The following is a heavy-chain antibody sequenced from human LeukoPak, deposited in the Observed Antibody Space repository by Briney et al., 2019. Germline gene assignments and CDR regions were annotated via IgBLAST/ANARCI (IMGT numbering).Heavy chain of an antibody. D-gene: IGHD3-22*01. CDR2: ISAYNGNT. J-gene: IGHJ3*02. Sequence: ASVKVSCKASGYTFTSYGISWVRQAPGQGLEWMGWISAYNGNTNYAQKFQGRVTITADESTSTAYMELSSLRSEDTAVYYCARGPVDYYDSSGYSAFDIWGQGTMVTVSS. CDR1: GYTFTSYG. V-gene: IGHV1-18*01. CDR3: ARGPVDYYDSSGYSAFDI.